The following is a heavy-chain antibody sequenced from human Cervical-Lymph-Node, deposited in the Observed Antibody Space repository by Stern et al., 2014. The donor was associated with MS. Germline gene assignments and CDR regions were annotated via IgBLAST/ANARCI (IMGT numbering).Heavy chain of an antibody. V-gene: IGHV5-51*01. CDR2: VYPGDSDT. CDR3: ARRAAAGTPYWHFDL. D-gene: IGHD6-13*01. Sequence: EVQLVESGAEVKKPGESLKISCKASGFTFTSYWIAWVRQMPGKGLEWMGVVYPGDSDTRYSPSVQGQVPISVDKSITTAYLQWSNLKASDTAIYFCARRAAAGTPYWHFDLWGRGTLVTVSS. CDR1: GFTFTSYW. J-gene: IGHJ2*01.